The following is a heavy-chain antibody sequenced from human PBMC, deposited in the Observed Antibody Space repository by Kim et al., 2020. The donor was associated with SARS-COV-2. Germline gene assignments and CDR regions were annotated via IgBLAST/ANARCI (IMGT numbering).Heavy chain of an antibody. CDR2: T. CDR3: ARERKSSAIDY. J-gene: IGHJ4*02. Sequence: TYYNPSLKRRVTISVDTSKNQFSLKLSSVTAADTAVYYCARERKSSAIDYWGQGTLVTVSS. V-gene: IGHV4-31*02. D-gene: IGHD5-18*01.